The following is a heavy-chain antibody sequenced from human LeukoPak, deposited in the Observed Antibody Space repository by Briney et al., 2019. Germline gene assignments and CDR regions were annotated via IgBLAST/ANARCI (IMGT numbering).Heavy chain of an antibody. D-gene: IGHD3-3*01. CDR2: IYYSGST. J-gene: IGHJ4*02. CDR1: GGSISSSSYY. CDR3: ARQPCDFWSGYRPYFDY. Sequence: KPSETLSLTCTVSGGSISSSSYYWGWIRQPPGKGLEWIGSIYYSGSTYYNPSLKSRVTISVDTSKNQFSLKLSSVTAADTAVYYCARQPCDFWSGYRPYFDYWGQGTLVTVS. V-gene: IGHV4-39*01.